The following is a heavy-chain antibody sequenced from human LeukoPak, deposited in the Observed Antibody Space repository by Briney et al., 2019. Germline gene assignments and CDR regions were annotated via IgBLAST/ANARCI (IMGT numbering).Heavy chain of an antibody. D-gene: IGHD6-6*01. J-gene: IGHJ4*02. Sequence: SETLSLTCTVSGGSISSSSYYWGWIRQPPGKGLEWIGSIYYSGSTYYNPSLKSRVTISVDTSKNQFSLKLSSVTAADTAVYYCARQTGIAARPAYYLDYWGQGTLVTVSS. V-gene: IGHV4-39*01. CDR1: GGSISSSSYY. CDR2: IYYSGST. CDR3: ARQTGIAARPAYYLDY.